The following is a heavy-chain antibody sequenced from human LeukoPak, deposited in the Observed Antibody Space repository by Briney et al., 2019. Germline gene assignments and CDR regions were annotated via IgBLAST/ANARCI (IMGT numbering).Heavy chain of an antibody. J-gene: IGHJ6*02. CDR3: ARDRYYYGSGRTIRPYGMDV. CDR2: INHSGST. D-gene: IGHD3-10*01. Sequence: SETLSLTCAVYGGSFSGYYWSWIRQPPGKGLEWIGEINHSGSTNYNPSLKSRVTISVDTSKNQFSLKLSSVTAADTAVYYCARDRYYYGSGRTIRPYGMDVWGQGTTVTVSS. CDR1: GGSFSGYY. V-gene: IGHV4-34*01.